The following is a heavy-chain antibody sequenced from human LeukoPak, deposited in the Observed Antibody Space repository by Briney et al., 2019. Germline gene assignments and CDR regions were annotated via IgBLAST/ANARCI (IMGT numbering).Heavy chain of an antibody. J-gene: IGHJ4*02. Sequence: PGGSLRLSCAASGFPFSSYAMRWVRQAPGKGLEWVSAISGSGGSTYYADSVKGRFTISRDNSKNTLYLQMSSLRAEDTAVYYCAKGGDGYNFDYFDYWGQGTLVTVSS. CDR2: ISGSGGST. CDR3: AKGGDGYNFDYFDY. D-gene: IGHD5-24*01. CDR1: GFPFSSYA. V-gene: IGHV3-23*01.